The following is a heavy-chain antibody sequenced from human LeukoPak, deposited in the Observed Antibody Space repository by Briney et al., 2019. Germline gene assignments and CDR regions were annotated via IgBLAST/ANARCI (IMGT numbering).Heavy chain of an antibody. CDR1: GYTFTSYA. V-gene: IGHV7-4-1*02. CDR2: INTNTGNP. CDR3: ARALSESRSSGWSLLSYYYYYMDV. J-gene: IGHJ6*03. D-gene: IGHD6-19*01. Sequence: GASVKVSCKASGYTFTSYAMNWVRQAPGQGLEWMGWINTNTGNPTYAQGFTGRFVFSLDTSVSTAYLQISSLKAEDTAVYYCARALSESRSSGWSLLSYYYYYMDVWGKGTTVTVSS.